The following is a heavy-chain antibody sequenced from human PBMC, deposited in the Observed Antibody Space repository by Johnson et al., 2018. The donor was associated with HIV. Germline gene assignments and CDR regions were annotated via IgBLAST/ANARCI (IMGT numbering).Heavy chain of an antibody. V-gene: IGHV3-30-3*01. J-gene: IGHJ3*02. CDR2: ISSDGTNK. CDR3: ARDRCSSTTCLDAFDI. D-gene: IGHD2-2*01. CDR1: GFTFTSYT. Sequence: QVQLVESGGGVVQPGRSLRLSCAASGFTFTSYTIHWVRQAPGKGLEWVALISSDGTNKYYADSVKDRFTISRDNSKNTLYVEMNSLRVEDTALYYCARDRCSSTTCLDAFDIWGKGTMVTVSS.